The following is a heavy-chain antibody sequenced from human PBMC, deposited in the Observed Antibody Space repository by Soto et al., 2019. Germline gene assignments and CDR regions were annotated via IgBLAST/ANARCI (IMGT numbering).Heavy chain of an antibody. V-gene: IGHV4-4*07. CDR3: ARDRDYDFWSGSPLVWFDP. Sequence: SETLSLTCTVSGGSISSYYWSWIRQPAGKGLEWIGRIYTSGSTNYNPSLKSRVTMSVDTSKNQFSLKLSSVTAADTAVYYCARDRDYDFWSGSPLVWFDPWGQGTVVPVSS. D-gene: IGHD3-3*01. J-gene: IGHJ5*02. CDR2: IYTSGST. CDR1: GGSISSYY.